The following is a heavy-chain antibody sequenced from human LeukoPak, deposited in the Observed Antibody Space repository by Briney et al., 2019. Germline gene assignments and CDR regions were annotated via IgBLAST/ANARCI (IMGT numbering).Heavy chain of an antibody. Sequence: GASVKVSCKASGYTFTNYAINWVRQAAGQGLEWTGWMTPNSGNSGYAQKFQGRVTITRNTSISTAYMELSSLRSEDTAVYYCAIWSGYYPVDAFDIWGQGTMVTVSS. CDR1: GYTFTNYA. CDR3: AIWSGYYPVDAFDI. D-gene: IGHD3-3*01. J-gene: IGHJ3*02. V-gene: IGHV1-8*03. CDR2: MTPNSGNS.